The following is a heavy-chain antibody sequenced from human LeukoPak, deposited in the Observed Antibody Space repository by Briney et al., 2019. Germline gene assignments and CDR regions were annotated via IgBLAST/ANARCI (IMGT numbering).Heavy chain of an antibody. V-gene: IGHV3-23*01. D-gene: IGHD3/OR15-3a*01. J-gene: IGHJ4*02. CDR1: GFTFSSYA. Sequence: GGSLRLSCAASGFTFSSYAMSWVRQAPGKGLEWVSAISGSGGSTYYADSVKGRFTISRDNSKNTLYLQMNSLRAEDTAVYHCAKDGTFRDSWTNYFDYWGQGTLVTVSS. CDR3: AKDGTFRDSWTNYFDY. CDR2: ISGSGGST.